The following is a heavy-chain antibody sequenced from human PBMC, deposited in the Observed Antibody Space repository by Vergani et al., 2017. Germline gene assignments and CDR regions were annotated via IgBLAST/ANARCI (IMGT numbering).Heavy chain of an antibody. J-gene: IGHJ4*02. V-gene: IGHV4-59*01. D-gene: IGHD3-10*01. CDR2: IYYSGST. Sequence: QVQLQESGPGLVKPSETLSLTCTVSGGSISSYYWSWIRQPPGKGLEWIGYIYYSGSTTYNPALKSRVTISVDTSKNQFSLKVRSVTAADTAVYYCAGGYYGSGLVPTDFDYWGQGTLVTVSS. CDR1: GGSISSYY. CDR3: AGGYYGSGLVPTDFDY.